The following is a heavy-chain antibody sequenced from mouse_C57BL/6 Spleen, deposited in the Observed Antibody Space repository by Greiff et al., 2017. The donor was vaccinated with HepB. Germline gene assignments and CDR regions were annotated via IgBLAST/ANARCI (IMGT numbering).Heavy chain of an antibody. J-gene: IGHJ1*03. CDR2: IDPSDSET. CDR1: GYTFTSYW. D-gene: IGHD1-1*01. V-gene: IGHV1-52*01. CDR3: ARDYGPWYFDV. Sequence: VKLQQPGAELVRPGSSVKLSCKASGYTFTSYWMHWVKQRPIQGLEWIGNIDPSDSETHYNQKFKDKATLTVDKSSSTAYMQLSSLTSEDSAVYYCARDYGPWYFDVWGTGTTVTVSS.